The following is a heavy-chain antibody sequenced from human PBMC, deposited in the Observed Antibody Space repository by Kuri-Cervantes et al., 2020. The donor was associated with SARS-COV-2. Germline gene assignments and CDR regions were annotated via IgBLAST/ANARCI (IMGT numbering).Heavy chain of an antibody. Sequence: SETLSLTCAIYGGSLSGSYWSWIRQPPGKRQEWIGGVNHNGGANYNPSLRSRVTISVDPSKAQFSLNLISVTAADTAVYYCGKVSWLQLWRRYSDSWGQGTLVTVSS. D-gene: IGHD5-24*01. J-gene: IGHJ4*02. CDR3: GKVSWLQLWRRYSDS. V-gene: IGHV4-34*01. CDR1: GGSLSGSY. CDR2: VNHNGGA.